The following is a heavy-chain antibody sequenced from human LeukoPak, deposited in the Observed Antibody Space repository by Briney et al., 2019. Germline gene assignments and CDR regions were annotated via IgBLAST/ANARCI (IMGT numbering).Heavy chain of an antibody. CDR2: IIPIFGTA. V-gene: IGHV1-69*05. D-gene: IGHD6-13*01. J-gene: IGHJ3*02. CDR1: GGTFSSYA. CDR3: ARSSRGSSSRNDAFDI. Sequence: SVKVSCKASGGTFSSYAISWVRQAPGQGLEWMGGIIPIFGTANYAQKFQGRVTITTDESTSTAYMELSSLRSEDTAVYYCARSSRGSSSRNDAFDIWGQGTMVTVSS.